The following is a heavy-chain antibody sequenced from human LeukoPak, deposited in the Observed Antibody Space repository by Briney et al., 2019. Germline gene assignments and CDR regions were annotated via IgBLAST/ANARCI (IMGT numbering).Heavy chain of an antibody. V-gene: IGHV3-30*02. Sequence: GGSLRLSCAASGFTFSSYGMHGVRQAPGKGQEWVAFIRYDGSNKYYADSVKGRFTISRDNSKNTLYLQMNSLRAEDTAVYYCAKDHTPYYYGSGSISDYWGQGTLVTVSS. D-gene: IGHD3-10*01. CDR3: AKDHTPYYYGSGSISDY. CDR1: GFTFSSYG. CDR2: IRYDGSNK. J-gene: IGHJ4*02.